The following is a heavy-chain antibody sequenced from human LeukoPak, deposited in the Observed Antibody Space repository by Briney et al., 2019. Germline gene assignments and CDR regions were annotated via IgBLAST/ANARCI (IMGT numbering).Heavy chain of an antibody. V-gene: IGHV1-46*01. CDR2: INPSGGST. CDR1: GYTFTTYY. Sequence: ASVKVSCKASGYTFTTYYVHWVRQAPGQGLEWMGIINPSGGSTTYAQRFQGRVTMTRDMSTSTVFMELSSLRSEDTAVYYCARGGEGPRLAGSFWGQGTLVTVSS. J-gene: IGHJ4*02. D-gene: IGHD3-16*01. CDR3: ARGGEGPRLAGSF.